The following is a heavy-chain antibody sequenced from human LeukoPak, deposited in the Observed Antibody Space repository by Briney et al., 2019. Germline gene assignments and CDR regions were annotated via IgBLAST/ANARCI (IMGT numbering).Heavy chain of an antibody. CDR3: AEGGGYGSGSYYIPIY. Sequence: GGSLRLSCAASGFSFSSYAMSWVRQAPGKGLEWVSSICASASGTYYAGSVKGRFTISRDNSKNTLYLQMNSLRAEDTAVYYCAEGGGYGSGSYYIPIYWGQGTLVTVSS. D-gene: IGHD3-10*01. J-gene: IGHJ4*02. CDR2: ICASASGT. V-gene: IGHV3-23*01. CDR1: GFSFSSYA.